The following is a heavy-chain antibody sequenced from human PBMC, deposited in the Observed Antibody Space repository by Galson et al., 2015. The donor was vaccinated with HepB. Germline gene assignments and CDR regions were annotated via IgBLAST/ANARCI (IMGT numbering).Heavy chain of an antibody. CDR3: ARDRPTSVYWNYPNYYYGMDV. CDR1: GYTFTSYG. D-gene: IGHD1-7*01. CDR2: ISAYNGNT. V-gene: IGHV1-18*04. J-gene: IGHJ6*02. Sequence: SVKVSCKASGYTFTSYGISWVRQAPGQGLEWMGWISAYNGNTNYAQKLQGRVTMTTDTSTSTAYMELRSLRSDDTAVYYCARDRPTSVYWNYPNYYYGMDVWGQGTTVTVSS.